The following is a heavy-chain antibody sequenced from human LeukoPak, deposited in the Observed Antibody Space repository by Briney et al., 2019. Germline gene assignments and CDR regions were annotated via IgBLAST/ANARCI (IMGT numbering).Heavy chain of an antibody. V-gene: IGHV4-34*01. Sequence: PSETLSLTCAVYGGSFSGYYWSWIRQSPGKGLEWIGENNHSGSSNYNPSLKNRVTISVDTSKKKFSLKLSSVTAADTAVYYCARENYDFWSNYYRRYYGMDVWGQGTTVTVSS. D-gene: IGHD3-3*01. CDR1: GGSFSGYY. J-gene: IGHJ6*02. CDR3: ARENYDFWSNYYRRYYGMDV. CDR2: NNHSGSS.